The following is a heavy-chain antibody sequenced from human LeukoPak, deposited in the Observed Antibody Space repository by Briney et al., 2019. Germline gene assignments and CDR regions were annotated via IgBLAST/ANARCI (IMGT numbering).Heavy chain of an antibody. CDR2: INPYNGNR. J-gene: IGHJ4*02. Sequence: ASLKVSCKASGYTFTIYGISWVRQAPGQGLEWMGWINPYNGNRNFAQKFQGRVTMTTETPTSTAYMELRSLRTDDTAVYYCARERSGYCDYWGQGTLVTVSS. CDR1: GYTFTIYG. D-gene: IGHD3-10*01. CDR3: ARERSGYCDY. V-gene: IGHV1-18*04.